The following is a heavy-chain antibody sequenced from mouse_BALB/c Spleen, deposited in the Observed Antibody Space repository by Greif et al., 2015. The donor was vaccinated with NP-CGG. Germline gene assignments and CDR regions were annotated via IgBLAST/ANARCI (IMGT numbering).Heavy chain of an antibody. V-gene: IGHV14-1*02. Sequence: VQLQQSGAELVRPGALVKLSCKASGFNINDYYMHWVKQRPEQGLEWTGWIDPENGNTIYDPKFQGKASITADTSSNTAYLQLSSLTSEDTAVYYCATPYYYGSSFAMDYWGQGTSVTVSS. J-gene: IGHJ4*01. CDR1: GFNINDYY. CDR2: IDPENGNT. CDR3: ATPYYYGSSFAMDY. D-gene: IGHD1-1*01.